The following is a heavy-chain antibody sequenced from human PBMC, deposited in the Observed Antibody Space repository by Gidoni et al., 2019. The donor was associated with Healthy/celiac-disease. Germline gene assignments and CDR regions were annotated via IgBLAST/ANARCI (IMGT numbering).Heavy chain of an antibody. D-gene: IGHD2-2*01. V-gene: IGHV1-69*01. J-gene: IGHJ3*02. CDR3: ARGSCSSTSCSLDAFDI. CDR2: IIPIFGTA. Sequence: QVQLVQSGAEVKKPGSSVKVSCKASGGTFSSYAISWVRQAPGQGLEWMGGIIPIFGTANDAQKFQGRVTITADESTSTAYMELSSLRSEDTAVYYCARGSCSSTSCSLDAFDIWGQGTMVTVSS. CDR1: GGTFSSYA.